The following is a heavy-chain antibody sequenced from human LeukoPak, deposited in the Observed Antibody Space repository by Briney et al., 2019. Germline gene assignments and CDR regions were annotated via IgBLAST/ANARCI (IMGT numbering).Heavy chain of an antibody. J-gene: IGHJ5*02. CDR2: FYYSGIT. Sequence: SDTLSLTCTVSGGSLSRVGYHWTWSRQHPGKGLEWIWYFYYSGITYFNPSLKSRVSISVDTSKNQFSLKVNSVTAADTAVYYCASTTITTGWFDPWGQGTLVTVSS. CDR1: GGSLSRVGYH. V-gene: IGHV4-31*03. D-gene: IGHD4-11*01. CDR3: ASTTITTGWFDP.